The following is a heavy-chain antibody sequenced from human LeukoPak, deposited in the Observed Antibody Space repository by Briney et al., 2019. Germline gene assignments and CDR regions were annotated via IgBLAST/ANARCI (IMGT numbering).Heavy chain of an antibody. V-gene: IGHV1-69*13. CDR1: GGTFSSYA. Sequence: SVKVSCKASGGTFSSYAISWVRQAPGQGLEWMGGIIPIFGTANYAQKFQGRVTITADESTSTAYVELSSLRSEDTAVYYCARAAFDSGWTPDWGQGTLVTVSS. CDR3: ARAAFDSGWTPD. CDR2: IIPIFGTA. J-gene: IGHJ4*02. D-gene: IGHD6-19*01.